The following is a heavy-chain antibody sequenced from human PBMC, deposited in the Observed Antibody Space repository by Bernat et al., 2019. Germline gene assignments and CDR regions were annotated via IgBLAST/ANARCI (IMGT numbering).Heavy chain of an antibody. D-gene: IGHD6-13*01. CDR3: ARNLAAAGPAGFDY. V-gene: IGHV3-48*03. Sequence: EVQLVESGGGLVQPGGSLRLSCAASGFTFSSYEMNWVRQAPGKGLEWVSYISSSGSTIYYEDSVKGRFTISRDNAKNSLYLQMNSLRAEDTAVYYCARNLAAAGPAGFDYWGQGTLVTVSS. CDR2: ISSSGSTI. CDR1: GFTFSSYE. J-gene: IGHJ4*02.